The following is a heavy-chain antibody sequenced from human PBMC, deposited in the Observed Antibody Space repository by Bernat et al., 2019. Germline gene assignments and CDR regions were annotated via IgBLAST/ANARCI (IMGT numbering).Heavy chain of an antibody. D-gene: IGHD2-15*01. CDR2: ISGSGGST. CDR1: GFTFSSYA. CDR3: AKERDIVVVVAAYCYPDY. V-gene: IGHV3-23*01. J-gene: IGHJ4*02. Sequence: EVQLLESGGGLVQPGGSLRLSCAASGFTFSSYAMSWVRQAPGKGLEWVSAISGSGGSTYYADSVKGRFTISGDNSKKTVYLQMNSLRAEETAVYYCAKERDIVVVVAAYCYPDYRGLGTLVTVAS.